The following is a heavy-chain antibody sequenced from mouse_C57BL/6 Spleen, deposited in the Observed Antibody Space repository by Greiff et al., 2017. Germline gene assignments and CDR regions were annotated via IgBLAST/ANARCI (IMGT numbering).Heavy chain of an antibody. Sequence: EVQLVESGGGLVKPGGSLKLSCAASGFTFSSYAMSWVRQTPEKRLEWVATISDGGSYTYYPDNVQGRFTISRDNAKNHLYLQMSHLKSEDTAMYYCARDGGGDYFDYWGQGTTLTVSS. J-gene: IGHJ2*01. V-gene: IGHV5-4*01. CDR1: GFTFSSYA. CDR3: ARDGGGDYFDY. CDR2: ISDGGSYT.